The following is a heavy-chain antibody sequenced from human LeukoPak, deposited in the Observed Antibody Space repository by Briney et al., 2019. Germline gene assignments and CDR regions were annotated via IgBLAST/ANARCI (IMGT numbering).Heavy chain of an antibody. D-gene: IGHD6-13*01. CDR1: GFTFSSYW. CDR2: INHDGSEK. CDR3: AREATCDSSSWYRGY. J-gene: IGHJ4*02. V-gene: IGHV3-7*01. Sequence: GGSLRLSCAASGFTFSSYWMSWVRQAPGKGLEWVAHINHDGSEKYYVDSVRGRFTISRDNAKNSLYLQMNSLRAEDTAVYYCAREATCDSSSWYRGYWGQGTLVTVSS.